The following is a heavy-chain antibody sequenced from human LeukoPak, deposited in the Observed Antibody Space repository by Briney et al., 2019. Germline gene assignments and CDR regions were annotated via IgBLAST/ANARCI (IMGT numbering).Heavy chain of an antibody. CDR3: AKVGGGSASEI. CDR1: GFTVSSYG. J-gene: IGHJ3*02. D-gene: IGHD1-26*01. V-gene: IGHV3-23*01. CDR2: ISASAGNT. Sequence: QPGRSLRLSCAASGFTVSSYGMNWVRQPPGKGLEWDSGISASAGNTYYGDSVKGRFTIARGNSKNPPSLQMDSLRAEDTALYDCAKVGGGSASEIWGEGTMVTVSS.